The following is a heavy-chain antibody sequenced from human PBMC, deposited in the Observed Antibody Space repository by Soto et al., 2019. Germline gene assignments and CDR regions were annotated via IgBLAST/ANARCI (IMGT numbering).Heavy chain of an antibody. V-gene: IGHV1-18*01. J-gene: IGHJ5*02. D-gene: IGHD3-3*01. CDR3: AREATYYDFWSGYGGLDP. CDR2: ISAYNGKT. CDR1: GYTFTSYG. Sequence: ASVKVSCKASGYTFTSYGISWVRQAPGQGLEWMGWISAYNGKTNYAQKLQGRVTMTTDTSTSTAYMELRSLRSDDTAVYYCAREATYYDFWSGYGGLDPWGKGTLVTVSS.